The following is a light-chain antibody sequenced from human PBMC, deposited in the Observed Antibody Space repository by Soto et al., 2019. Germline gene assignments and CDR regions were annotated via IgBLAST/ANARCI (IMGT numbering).Light chain of an antibody. V-gene: IGLV2-8*01. CDR3: CSYAGRNNYV. CDR1: TRNIGGYNY. CDR2: EVN. J-gene: IGLJ1*01. Sequence: QSALTQPPSASGSLGQSVTISCTGTTRNIGGYNYVSWYQQHPGKAPKLIIYEVNKRPSGVPDRFSGSKSGDTASLTVSGLQAEDEAEYHCCSYAGRNNYVFGTGTKLTVL.